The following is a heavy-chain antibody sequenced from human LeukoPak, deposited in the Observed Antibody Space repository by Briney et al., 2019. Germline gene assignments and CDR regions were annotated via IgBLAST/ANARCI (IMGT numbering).Heavy chain of an antibody. CDR3: AKTLDGFWPQFDF. Sequence: GGSLRLSCAASGFTFSRYGMHWVRQAPGKGLEWVAFIRYDESSKYYADSVEGRFTVSRDNSKNTLYLQMNSLRPEDTAVYYCAKTLDGFWPQFDFWGQGTLLTVSS. CDR2: IRYDESSK. V-gene: IGHV3-30*02. J-gene: IGHJ4*02. CDR1: GFTFSRYG. D-gene: IGHD5-24*01.